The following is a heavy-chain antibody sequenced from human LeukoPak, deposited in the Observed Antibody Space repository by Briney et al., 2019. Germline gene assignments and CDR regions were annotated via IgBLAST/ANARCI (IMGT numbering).Heavy chain of an antibody. Sequence: GGSLRLSCAASGFTFSSYAMNWVRHAPRQGLELVSAISGSDGSTYYSDSAKGRFTTTRDNSKNTLYLQMTSLRADDTAVYYCAKGEGSGWSCFDYWGQGTLVTVSS. J-gene: IGHJ4*02. D-gene: IGHD6-19*01. V-gene: IGHV3-23*01. CDR2: ISGSDGST. CDR3: AKGEGSGWSCFDY. CDR1: GFTFSSYA.